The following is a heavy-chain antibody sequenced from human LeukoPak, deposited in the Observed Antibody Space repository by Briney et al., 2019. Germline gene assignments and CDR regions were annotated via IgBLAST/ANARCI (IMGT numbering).Heavy chain of an antibody. V-gene: IGHV3-7*01. Sequence: PGGSVRLSCAASGCSISNYWMNWVRQAPGKGLEWVANIKQDGSEKNYVDSVKGRFTISRDNAKNSLILQMNSLRDEDTAVYYCARGVWAPFDSWGQGTLVSVSS. CDR2: IKQDGSEK. CDR3: ARGVWAPFDS. J-gene: IGHJ4*02. CDR1: GCSISNYW. D-gene: IGHD7-27*01.